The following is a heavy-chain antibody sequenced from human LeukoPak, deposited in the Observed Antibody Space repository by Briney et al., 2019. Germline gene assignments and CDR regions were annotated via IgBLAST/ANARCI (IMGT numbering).Heavy chain of an antibody. V-gene: IGHV1-2*06. CDR2: VNPNSGGT. CDR1: GYTFTGYY. Sequence: GASVKVSCKASGYTFTGYYMHWVRQAPGQGLEWVGRVNPNSGGTNYAQKFQGRVTMTRDTSISTAYMELNRLRSDDTAVYYCARLESTPIDYWGQGTLVTVSS. CDR3: ARLESTPIDY. D-gene: IGHD1-1*01. J-gene: IGHJ4*02.